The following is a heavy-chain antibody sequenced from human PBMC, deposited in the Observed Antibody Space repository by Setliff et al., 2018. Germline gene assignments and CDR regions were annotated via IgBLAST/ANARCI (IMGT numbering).Heavy chain of an antibody. CDR1: GFTFSTYW. Sequence: PGGSLRLSCVTSGFTFSTYWMHWVRQAPGQGLVWVARISTDGSSITYADSVKGRFTIPRDNARNTLYLQMNSLTAEDTAVYYCARVGSKPQLGWFDPWGQGTLVTVSS. CDR2: ISTDGSSI. D-gene: IGHD1-26*01. J-gene: IGHJ5*02. CDR3: ARVGSKPQLGWFDP. V-gene: IGHV3-74*03.